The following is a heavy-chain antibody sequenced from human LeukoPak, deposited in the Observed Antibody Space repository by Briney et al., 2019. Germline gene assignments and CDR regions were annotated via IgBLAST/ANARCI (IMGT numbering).Heavy chain of an antibody. V-gene: IGHV1-69*04. CDR3: AREREDYYDSSGYYGYYFDY. Sequence: SVKVSCKASGGTFSSYAISWVRQAPGQGLEWMGRIIPILGIANYAQKFQGRVTITADKSTSTAYMELSSLRSEDTAVYYCAREREDYYDSSGYYGYYFDYWGQGTLVTVSS. D-gene: IGHD3-22*01. J-gene: IGHJ4*02. CDR1: GGTFSSYA. CDR2: IIPILGIA.